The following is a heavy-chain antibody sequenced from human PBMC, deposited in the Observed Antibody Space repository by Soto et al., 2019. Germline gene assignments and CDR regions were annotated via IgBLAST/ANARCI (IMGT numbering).Heavy chain of an antibody. D-gene: IGHD2-15*01. CDR3: AREMVAPSDYYYGTDV. V-gene: IGHV3-30-3*01. CDR2: ISYDGTNK. Sequence: QVQLVESGGDVVQPGRSLRLSCAASGFTFSSYAMHWVRQAPGKGLDWVAIISYDGTNKYYADSVTGRFTISRDNSKNNLDLQVDGLRAEDTAVYYCAREMVAPSDYYYGTDVWGQGTTVTVSS. J-gene: IGHJ6*02. CDR1: GFTFSSYA.